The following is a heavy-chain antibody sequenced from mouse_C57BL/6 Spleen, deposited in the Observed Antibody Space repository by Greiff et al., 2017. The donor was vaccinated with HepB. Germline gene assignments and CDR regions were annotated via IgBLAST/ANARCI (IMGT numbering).Heavy chain of an antibody. CDR3: ARQDYNGDYYAMDY. Sequence: VQLQQSGPELVKPGASVKISCKASGYSFTGYYMNWVKQSPEKSLEWIGEINPSTGGTTYNQKFKAKATLTVDKSSSTAYMQLKSLTSEYSAVYYCARQDYNGDYYAMDYWGQGTSVTVSS. CDR1: GYSFTGYY. J-gene: IGHJ4*01. CDR2: INPSTGGT. D-gene: IGHD1-3*01. V-gene: IGHV1-42*01.